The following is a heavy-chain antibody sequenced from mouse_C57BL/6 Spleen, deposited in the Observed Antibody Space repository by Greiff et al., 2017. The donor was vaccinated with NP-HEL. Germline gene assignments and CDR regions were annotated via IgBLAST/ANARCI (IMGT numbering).Heavy chain of an antibody. D-gene: IGHD2-4*01. Sequence: EVQGVESGGDLVKPGGSLKLSCAASGFTFSSYGMSWVRQTPDKRLEWVATISSGGSYTYYPDSVKGRFTISRDNAKNTLYLQMSSLKAEDTAMYDCERQAGYDYDADWYFDVWGTGTTVTVSS. V-gene: IGHV5-6*01. J-gene: IGHJ1*03. CDR3: ERQAGYDYDADWYFDV. CDR2: ISSGGSYT. CDR1: GFTFSSYG.